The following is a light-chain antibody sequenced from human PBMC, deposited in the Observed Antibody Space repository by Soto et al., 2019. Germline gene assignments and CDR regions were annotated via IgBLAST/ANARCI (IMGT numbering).Light chain of an antibody. CDR1: QSVNSND. CDR2: GAS. Sequence: EIVLTQSPGTLSLSPGERATLSCMDSQSVNSNDLAWYQQKPGQAPRLLIYGASSRATGIPDRFSGNGSGTDFNLTMISLEPEDFAVYYCQQYGNSPKTFGQGTKVEIK. J-gene: IGKJ1*01. V-gene: IGKV3-20*01. CDR3: QQYGNSPKT.